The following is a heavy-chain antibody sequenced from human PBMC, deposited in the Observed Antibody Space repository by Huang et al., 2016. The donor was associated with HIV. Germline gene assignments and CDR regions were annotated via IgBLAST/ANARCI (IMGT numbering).Heavy chain of an antibody. CDR3: AREWLGGYDY. CDR1: GGSFSGYY. V-gene: IGHV4-34*01. Sequence: QVQLQQWGAGLLKPSETLSLTCAVYGGSFSGYYWTWIRQPPGKGLEWIGESNHSGSPNYTPALKSRVTMSVDTSKKQFSLRLRSVTAADTAVYYCAREWLGGYDYWGQGTQVTVSS. J-gene: IGHJ4*02. CDR2: SNHSGSP. D-gene: IGHD2-15*01.